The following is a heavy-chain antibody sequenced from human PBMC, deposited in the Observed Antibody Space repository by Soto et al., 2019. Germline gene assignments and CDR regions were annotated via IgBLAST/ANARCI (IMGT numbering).Heavy chain of an antibody. V-gene: IGHV4-34*01. D-gene: IGHD2-2*01. J-gene: IGHJ6*02. CDR2: INHSGST. CDR1: GGSFSGYY. Sequence: PSETLSLTCAVYGGSFSGYYWSWIRQPPGKGLEWIGEINHSGSTNYNPSLKSRVTISVDTPKNQFSLKLSSVTAADTAVYYCARGGIVVVPAAIGCGMDVWGQGTTVTVSS. CDR3: ARGGIVVVPAAIGCGMDV.